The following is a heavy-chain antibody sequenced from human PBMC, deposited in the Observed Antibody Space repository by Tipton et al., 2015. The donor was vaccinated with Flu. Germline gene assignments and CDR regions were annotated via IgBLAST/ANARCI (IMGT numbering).Heavy chain of an antibody. CDR2: IYPQSGGT. CDR3: AREDAPKATDP. CDR1: GDSFSSRG. J-gene: IGHJ5*02. Sequence: QLVQSGAEVKKPGSSVKVSCKASGDSFSSRGISWLRQAPGQGLEWMGWIYPQSGGTSYSQKFQGRVTMTRDTSISTAYLELSSLRSDDTAVYYCAREDAPKATDPWGQGTLVTVSS. V-gene: IGHV1-2*02.